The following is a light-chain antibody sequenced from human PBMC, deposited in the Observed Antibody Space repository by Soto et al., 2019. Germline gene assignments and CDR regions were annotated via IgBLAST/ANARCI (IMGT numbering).Light chain of an antibody. V-gene: IGKV1-5*03. J-gene: IGKJ1*01. CDR2: EAS. CDR3: QQYNGYWT. Sequence: DIQMTQSPSTLSASVGDRVPITCRASQSISDSLAWYQQKTGKAPKLLIYEASSLKSGVPSRFRGSRSGTEYTLNISSLQPDDFATYYCQQYNGYWTFGQGTKVEIK. CDR1: QSISDS.